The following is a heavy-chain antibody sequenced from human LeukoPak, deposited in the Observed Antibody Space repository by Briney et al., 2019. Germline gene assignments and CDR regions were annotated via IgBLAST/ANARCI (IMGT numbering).Heavy chain of an antibody. V-gene: IGHV1-24*01. Sequence: ASVKVSCKVSGHTLTELSMHWVRQAPGKGLEWMGGFDPEDGKTMYAQKFQGRVTMTEDTSTDTAYMDLSGLRPEDTAVYYCAADVTTSYSSTWYARNWGQGTLVTVSS. CDR1: GHTLTELS. CDR2: FDPEDGKT. CDR3: AADVTTSYSSTWYARN. J-gene: IGHJ4*02. D-gene: IGHD6-13*01.